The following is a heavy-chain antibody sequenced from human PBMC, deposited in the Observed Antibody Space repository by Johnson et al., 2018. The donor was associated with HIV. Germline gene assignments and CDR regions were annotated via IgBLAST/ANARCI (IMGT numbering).Heavy chain of an antibody. Sequence: VQLVESGGGLVQPGGSLRLSCAASGFTFSSYAMSWVRQAPGKGLEWVSAISGSGGSTYYADSVKGRFTISRDNSKNTLYLQMNSLRVEDTAVYYCARDPDDMGAFDIWGQGTMVTVSS. CDR1: GFTFSSYA. D-gene: IGHD3-9*01. V-gene: IGHV3-23*04. CDR3: ARDPDDMGAFDI. CDR2: ISGSGGST. J-gene: IGHJ3*02.